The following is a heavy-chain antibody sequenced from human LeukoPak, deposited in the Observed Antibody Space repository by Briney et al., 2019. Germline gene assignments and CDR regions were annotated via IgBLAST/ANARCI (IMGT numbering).Heavy chain of an antibody. J-gene: IGHJ3*02. CDR2: INPSGGST. Sequence: GASVKVSCKASGYTFTSYYMHWVRQAPGQGLEWMGIINPSGGSTSYAQKFQGRVTMTRDMSTSTVYMELSSLRSEDTAVYYCARDYYDITGPKNDAFDIWGQGTMVTVSS. V-gene: IGHV1-46*01. CDR1: GYTFTSYY. D-gene: IGHD3-22*01. CDR3: ARDYYDITGPKNDAFDI.